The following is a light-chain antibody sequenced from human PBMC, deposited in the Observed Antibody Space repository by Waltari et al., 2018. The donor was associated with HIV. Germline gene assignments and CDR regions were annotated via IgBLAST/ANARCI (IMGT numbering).Light chain of an antibody. V-gene: IGKV1-39*01. CDR3: QQSSETPYT. Sequence: DIQMTQSPSSLSASVGDRVTISCRASQSITSYLNWYQQKPGKAPKLLIFAASTLQGGVSSRFRGLGAGTDFTLTISSLQPEDFATYCCQQSSETPYTFGQGTRLEI. J-gene: IGKJ2*01. CDR2: AAS. CDR1: QSITSY.